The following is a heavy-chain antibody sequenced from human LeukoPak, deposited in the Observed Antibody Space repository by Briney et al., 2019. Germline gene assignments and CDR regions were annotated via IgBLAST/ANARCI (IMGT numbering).Heavy chain of an antibody. V-gene: IGHV4-59*01. Sequence: PSETLSLTCTVSGGSISSYYWSWIRQPPGKGLEWIGYIYYSGSTNYNPSLKSRVTISVDTSKNQFSLKLSSVTAADTAVYYCARGHYDSGSYYRYYYYYMDVWGKGTTVTVSS. CDR3: ARGHYDSGSYYRYYYYYMDV. J-gene: IGHJ6*03. D-gene: IGHD3-10*01. CDR2: IYYSGST. CDR1: GGSISSYY.